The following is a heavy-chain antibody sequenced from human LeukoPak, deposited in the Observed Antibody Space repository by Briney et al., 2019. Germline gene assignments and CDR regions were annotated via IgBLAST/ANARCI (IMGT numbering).Heavy chain of an antibody. Sequence: SETLSLTCTVSGGSISSSSYYWGWIRQPPGKGLEWIGSIYYSGSTYYNPSLKSRVTISVDTSKNQFSLKLSSVTAADTAVYYCARDSSRETYYYDSSGYSDLVGYMDVWGKGTTVTVSS. CDR3: ARDSSRETYYYDSSGYSDLVGYMDV. CDR2: IYYSGST. D-gene: IGHD3-22*01. CDR1: GGSISSSSYY. J-gene: IGHJ6*03. V-gene: IGHV4-39*07.